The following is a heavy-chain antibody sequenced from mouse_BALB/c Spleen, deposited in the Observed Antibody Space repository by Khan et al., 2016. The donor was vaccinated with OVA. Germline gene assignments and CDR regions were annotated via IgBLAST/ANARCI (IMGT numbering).Heavy chain of an antibody. CDR1: GFTFSNYW. V-gene: IGHV6-6*02. J-gene: IGHJ2*01. Sequence: EVELVESGGGLVQPGGSMKLSCVASGFTFSNYWMNRVRQSPEKGLERVAEIRLKSDDYVTHYAESVKGRFTISRDDSICSVYLQMNNLRAEDTGIYYCWILLWGQGTTLTVSS. CDR2: IRLKSDDYVT. CDR3: WILL.